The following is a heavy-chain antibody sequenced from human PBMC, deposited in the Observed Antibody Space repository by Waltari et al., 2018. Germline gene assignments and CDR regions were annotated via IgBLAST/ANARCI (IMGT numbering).Heavy chain of an antibody. D-gene: IGHD5-12*01. CDR2: ITTYNGQT. CDR1: GFTFTTHG. V-gene: IGHV1-18*01. J-gene: IGHJ4*02. Sequence: QVQLVQSGAEVKRPGASVKLSCKASGFTFTTHGISWVRQAPGQGLEWLAWITTYNGQTKYAQKVQGRATLTTDTSTSTAYMELRSLRSDDTAFYYCARDRRWLQWSLGDLPFFDYWGQGTLVTVSS. CDR3: ARDRRWLQWSLGDLPFFDY.